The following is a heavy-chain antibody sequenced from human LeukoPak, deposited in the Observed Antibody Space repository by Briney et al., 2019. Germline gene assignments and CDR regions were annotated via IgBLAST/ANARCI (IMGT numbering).Heavy chain of an antibody. CDR2: IIPIFGTA. D-gene: IGHD6-13*01. J-gene: IGHJ1*01. Sequence: ASVKVSCKASGGTFSSYAIGWVLQAPGQGLEWIGRIIPIFGTANYAQKVQGRVTITTEESTSTAYMELSSLRSEDTVVYYCARDDSSSFRGAEYFQHWGQGTLVTVSS. CDR3: ARDDSSSFRGAEYFQH. CDR1: GGTFSSYA. V-gene: IGHV1-69*05.